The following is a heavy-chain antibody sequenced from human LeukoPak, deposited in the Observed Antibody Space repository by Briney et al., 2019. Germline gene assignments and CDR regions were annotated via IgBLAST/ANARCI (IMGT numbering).Heavy chain of an antibody. CDR2: IIPIFGTA. D-gene: IGHD6-13*01. J-gene: IGHJ4*02. CDR3: ARSSIIAAAGPYYFDY. V-gene: IGHV1-69*06. Sequence: SVKVSCKASGYTFTSYTMNWVRQAPGQGLEWMGGIIPIFGTANYAQKFQGRVTITADKSTSTAYMVLSSLRSEDTAAYYCARSSIIAAAGPYYFDYWGQGTLVTVSS. CDR1: GYTFTSYT.